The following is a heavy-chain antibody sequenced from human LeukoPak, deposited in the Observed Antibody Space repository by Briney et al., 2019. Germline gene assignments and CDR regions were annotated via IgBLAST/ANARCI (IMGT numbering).Heavy chain of an antibody. CDR2: IGTAGDT. J-gene: IGHJ4*02. CDR1: GFTFSSYD. CDR3: ARHLSKWYGHY. Sequence: GGSLRLSCAASGFTFSSYDMHWVRQATGKGLEWVSAIGTAGDTYYPGSVKGRFTISRENAKNSLYLQMNSLRAGDTAVCYCARHLSKWYGHYWGQGTLVSVSS. D-gene: IGHD2-8*01. V-gene: IGHV3-13*01.